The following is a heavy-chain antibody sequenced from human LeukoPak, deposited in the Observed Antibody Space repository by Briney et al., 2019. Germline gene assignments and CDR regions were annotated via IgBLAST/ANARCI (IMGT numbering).Heavy chain of an antibody. CDR2: ISISSSYI. V-gene: IGHV3-21*01. D-gene: IGHD3-9*01. CDR3: ARDDILMATIDSSYYFYMDV. J-gene: IGHJ6*03. Sequence: GGSLSLSCAASGFTFSSYSMNWVRQAPGKGLEWVSSISISSSYIYDADSVKGRFTISRDNAKNSLYLQMNSLRAEDTAVYYCARDDILMATIDSSYYFYMDVWGKGTTVTVSS. CDR1: GFTFSSYS.